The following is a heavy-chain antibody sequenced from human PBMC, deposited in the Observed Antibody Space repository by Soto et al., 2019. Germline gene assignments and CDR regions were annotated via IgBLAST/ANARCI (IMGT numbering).Heavy chain of an antibody. V-gene: IGHV1-58*01. J-gene: IGHJ6*02. CDR2: IVVGRGNT. D-gene: IGHD2-2*02. Sequence: QMQLVQSGPEVQKPGTSVKVSGKAAGFTFTSSSVQWVRPARGQRLEWVGRIVVGRGNTNYAQQVQERVTITRDMSTSTADMKLSSLGYEDTAVYYCAAGEYQRLYDGYPRSYYYCGMDVWGQGTTVTV. CDR1: GFTFTSSS. CDR3: AAGEYQRLYDGYPRSYYYCGMDV.